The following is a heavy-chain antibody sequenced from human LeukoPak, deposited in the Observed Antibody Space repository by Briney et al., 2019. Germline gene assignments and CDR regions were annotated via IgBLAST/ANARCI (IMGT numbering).Heavy chain of an antibody. J-gene: IGHJ6*03. CDR2: IYTSGST. CDR3: ARSPNYYYYYMDV. CDR1: GGSISSYY. Sequence: SETLSLTCTVSGGSISSYYWSWIWQPPGKGLEWIGYIYTSGSTNYNPSLKSRVTISVDTSKNQFSLKLSSVTAADTAVYYCARSPNYYYYYMDVWGKGTTVTVSS. V-gene: IGHV4-4*09.